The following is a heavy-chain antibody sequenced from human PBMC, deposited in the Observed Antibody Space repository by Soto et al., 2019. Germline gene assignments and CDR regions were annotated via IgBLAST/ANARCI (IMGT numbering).Heavy chain of an antibody. J-gene: IGHJ6*03. Sequence: SVKVSCKASGYTFTSYAMHWVRQAPGQRLEWMGWINAGNGNTKYSQKFQGRVTITRDTSASTAYMELSSLRSEDTAVYYCARVGCITIFEVVMEYYYYLXVWGKGTTVXVSS. CDR1: GYTFTSYA. CDR2: INAGNGNT. CDR3: ARVGCITIFEVVMEYYYYLXV. D-gene: IGHD3-3*01. V-gene: IGHV1-3*01.